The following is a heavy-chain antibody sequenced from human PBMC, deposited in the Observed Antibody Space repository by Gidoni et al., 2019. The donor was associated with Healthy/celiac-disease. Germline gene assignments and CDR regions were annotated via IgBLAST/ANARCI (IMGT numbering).Heavy chain of an antibody. D-gene: IGHD1-26*01. CDR2: IYYSGST. Sequence: QLQLQESGPGLVKPSETLSLTCTVSGGSISSSSYYWGWIRQPPGKGLEWMGSIYYSGSTYYNPSLKSRVTISVDTSKNQFSLKLSSVTAADTAVYYCARQSGSYYPTFDYWGQGTLVTVS. J-gene: IGHJ4*02. V-gene: IGHV4-39*01. CDR1: GGSISSSSYY. CDR3: ARQSGSYYPTFDY.